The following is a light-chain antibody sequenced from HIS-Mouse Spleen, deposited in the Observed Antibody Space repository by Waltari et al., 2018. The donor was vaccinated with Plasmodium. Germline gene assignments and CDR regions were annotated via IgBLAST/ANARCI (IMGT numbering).Light chain of an antibody. V-gene: IGKV3-11*01. J-gene: IGKJ4*01. CDR3: QQRSNWPPLT. CDR2: DAS. Sequence: EIVLTQSPATLSLSPGERATLSCRASQSVSSYLAWYQQKPGQAPRLFIYDASNRATGSPARFSGSGSGTDFTLIISSLEPEDFAVYYCQQRSNWPPLTFGGGTKVEIK. CDR1: QSVSSY.